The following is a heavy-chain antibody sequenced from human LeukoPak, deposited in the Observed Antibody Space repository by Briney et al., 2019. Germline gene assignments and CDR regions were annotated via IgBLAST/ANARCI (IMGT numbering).Heavy chain of an antibody. CDR1: GYTFTSYD. CDR2: MNPNSGNT. V-gene: IGHV1-8*03. CDR3: ARVRGILTGYYLYYYYMDV. Sequence: ASVKVSCEASGYTFTSYDINWVRQATGQGLEWMGWMNPNSGNTGYAQKFQGRVTITRNTSISTAYMELSSLRSEDTAVYYCARVRGILTGYYLYYYYMDVWGKGTTVTVSS. D-gene: IGHD3-9*01. J-gene: IGHJ6*03.